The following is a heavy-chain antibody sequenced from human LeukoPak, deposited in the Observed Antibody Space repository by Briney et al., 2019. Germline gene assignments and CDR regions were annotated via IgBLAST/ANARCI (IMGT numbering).Heavy chain of an antibody. Sequence: ASVKVSCKASGYTFTGYYMHWVRPAPGQGLEWMGWINPNSGGTNYAQKFQGRVTMTRDTSISTAYMELSRLRSDDTAVYYCARDERWLQSELDYWGQGTLVTVSS. CDR1: GYTFTGYY. CDR2: INPNSGGT. V-gene: IGHV1-2*02. J-gene: IGHJ4*02. D-gene: IGHD5-24*01. CDR3: ARDERWLQSELDY.